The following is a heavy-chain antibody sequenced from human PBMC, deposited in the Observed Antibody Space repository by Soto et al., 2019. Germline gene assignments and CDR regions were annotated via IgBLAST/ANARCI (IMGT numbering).Heavy chain of an antibody. CDR3: ARESIAALYYMDV. CDR2: SNPNSGGT. J-gene: IGHJ6*03. CDR1: GYTFTGYY. V-gene: IGHV1-2*04. Sequence: ASXKVSCKSSGYTFTGYYMHCVRQPPGQGLEWMGWSNPNSGGTNYAQKFQGWVTMTRDTSISTAYMELSRLRSDDTAVYYCARESIAALYYMDVWGKGTTVTVSS. D-gene: IGHD6-6*01.